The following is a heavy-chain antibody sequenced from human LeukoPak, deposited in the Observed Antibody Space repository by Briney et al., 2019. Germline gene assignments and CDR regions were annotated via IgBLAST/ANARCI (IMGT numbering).Heavy chain of an antibody. CDR1: GGSFSGYY. Sequence: SETLSLTCAVYGGSFSGYYWGWIRQPPGKGLEWIGEINHSGSTNYNPSLKSRVTISVDTSKNQFSLKLSSVTAADTAVYYCARWIAARRGYYYYYYMDVWGKGTTVTVSS. CDR3: ARWIAARRGYYYYYYMDV. V-gene: IGHV4-34*01. D-gene: IGHD6-6*01. CDR2: INHSGST. J-gene: IGHJ6*03.